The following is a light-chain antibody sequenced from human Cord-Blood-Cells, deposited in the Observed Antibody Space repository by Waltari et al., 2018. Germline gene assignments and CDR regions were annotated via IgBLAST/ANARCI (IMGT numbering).Light chain of an antibody. J-gene: IGKJ5*01. V-gene: IGKV1-8*01. Sequence: AIRMTQSPSSLSASTGDRVTITCRASQGISSYLAWYQQKPGKAPKLLIYAASTLQSGVPSRLSGSGSGTDFTLTISCLQSEDFATYYCQQYYSYPTFVQGTRLEIK. CDR1: QGISSY. CDR2: AAS. CDR3: QQYYSYPT.